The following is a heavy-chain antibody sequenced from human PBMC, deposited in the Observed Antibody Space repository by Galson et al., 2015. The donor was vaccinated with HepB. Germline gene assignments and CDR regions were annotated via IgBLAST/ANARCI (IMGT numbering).Heavy chain of an antibody. CDR3: AKIAVTAKWYFDF. CDR2: ISGSGGET. D-gene: IGHD6-19*01. CDR1: GVSITSDDSY. J-gene: IGHJ2*01. V-gene: IGHV3-23*01. Sequence: LSLTCTVSGVSITSDDSYWSWLRQAPGKGLEWVSSISGSGGETFYRDSVKGRFTISRDNPKSTLYLQLNSLRAEDTAVYYCAKIAVTAKWYFDFWGRGTLVTVSS.